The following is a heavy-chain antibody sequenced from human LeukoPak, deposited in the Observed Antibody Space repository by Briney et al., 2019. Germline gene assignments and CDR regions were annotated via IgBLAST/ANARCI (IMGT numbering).Heavy chain of an antibody. Sequence: SETLSLTCGVYGGSFSGYYWSWIRQPPGKGLEWIGEINHSGSTNYNPSLKSRVTISVDTSKNQFSLKLSSVTAADTAVYYCARKPAYSSSSSPPWFDPWGQGTLVTVSS. J-gene: IGHJ5*02. D-gene: IGHD6-13*01. CDR1: GGSFSGYY. CDR3: ARKPAYSSSSSPPWFDP. CDR2: INHSGST. V-gene: IGHV4-34*01.